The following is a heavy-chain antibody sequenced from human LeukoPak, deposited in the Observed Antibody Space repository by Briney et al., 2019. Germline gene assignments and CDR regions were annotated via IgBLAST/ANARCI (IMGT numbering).Heavy chain of an antibody. CDR3: ARDEGSVTQTYYYYYMDV. D-gene: IGHD4-17*01. Sequence: ASVKVSCKASRYTFTGYYMHWVRQAPGQGLEWMGWINPNSGGTNYAQKFQGRVTMTRDTSISTAYMELSRLRSDDTAVYYCARDEGSVTQTYYYYYMDVWGKGTTVTISS. V-gene: IGHV1-2*02. J-gene: IGHJ6*03. CDR1: RYTFTGYY. CDR2: INPNSGGT.